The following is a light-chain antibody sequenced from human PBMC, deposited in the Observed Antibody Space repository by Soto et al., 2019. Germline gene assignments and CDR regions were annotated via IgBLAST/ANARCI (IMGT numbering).Light chain of an antibody. V-gene: IGKV3-15*01. J-gene: IGKJ1*01. CDR2: GAS. CDR1: QSVSSN. CDR3: KKYNNWPPPT. Sequence: EIVMTQSPATLSVSPGERATLSCRASQSVSSNLAWYQQKPGQAPRLLIYGASTRATGIPARFSGSGSGTEFTLTISSLQSEDFAVYYCKKYNNWPPPTFGQGTKVEIK.